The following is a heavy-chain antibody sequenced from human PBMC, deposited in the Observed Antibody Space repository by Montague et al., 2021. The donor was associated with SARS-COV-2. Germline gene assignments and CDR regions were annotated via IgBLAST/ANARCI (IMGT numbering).Heavy chain of an antibody. CDR3: ARAVRGSCGDGSCYQYFFNY. CDR2: TYYRSEWYS. J-gene: IGHJ4*02. D-gene: IGHD2-15*01. V-gene: IGHV6-1*01. CDR1: GDSVSTNSGT. Sequence: CAISGDSVSTNSGTWNWVRLSPSRGLEWLGRTYYRSEWYSDYSVSVKSRISINPDTSKNQFSLQLNSVTPEDTAVYYCARAVRGSCGDGSCYQYFFNYWGQGTLVTVSS.